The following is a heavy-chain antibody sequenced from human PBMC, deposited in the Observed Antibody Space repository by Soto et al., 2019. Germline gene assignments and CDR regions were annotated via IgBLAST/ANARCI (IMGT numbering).Heavy chain of an antibody. Sequence: QVQLQESGPGLVKPSETLSLTCTVSGGSVSSGSYYWSWIRQPPGKGLEWIGYIYYSGSTNYNPSLTRRVTISVATSQTQFSLKLSAVTAADTAVYYCARGIEGWYQGRYYYGMDVWGQGTTVTVSS. CDR3: ARGIEGWYQGRYYYGMDV. J-gene: IGHJ6*02. CDR2: IYYSGST. V-gene: IGHV4-61*01. CDR1: GGSVSSGSYY. D-gene: IGHD6-19*01.